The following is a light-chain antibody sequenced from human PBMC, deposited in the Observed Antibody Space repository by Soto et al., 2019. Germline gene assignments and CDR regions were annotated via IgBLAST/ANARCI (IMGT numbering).Light chain of an antibody. CDR3: SSSTNTNTLVI. V-gene: IGLV2-14*01. J-gene: IGLJ2*01. CDR2: EGT. Sequence: QSVLTQPASVCGSPGKSVTISCTGTSSDIGRYKFVSWFQQHPGKAPKLLIFEGTNRPSGVSNRFSGSKSGNTASLTISGLQAEDEAIYFCSSSTNTNTLVIFGGGTKVTVL. CDR1: SSDIGRYKF.